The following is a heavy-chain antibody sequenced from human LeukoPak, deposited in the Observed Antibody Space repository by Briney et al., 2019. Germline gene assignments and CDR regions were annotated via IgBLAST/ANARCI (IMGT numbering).Heavy chain of an antibody. Sequence: SETLSLTCAVSGGSISSGGYSWSWIRQPPGKGLEWIGYIYYSGSTYYNPSLKSRVTISVDTSKNQFSLKLSSVTAADTAVYYCARGGDGDYGDAFDIWGQGTMVTVSS. CDR1: GGSISSGGYS. D-gene: IGHD4-17*01. J-gene: IGHJ3*02. CDR3: ARGGDGDYGDAFDI. V-gene: IGHV4-30-4*07. CDR2: IYYSGST.